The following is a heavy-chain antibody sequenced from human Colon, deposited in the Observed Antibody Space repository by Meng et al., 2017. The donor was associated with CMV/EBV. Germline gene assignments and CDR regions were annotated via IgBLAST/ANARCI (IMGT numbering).Heavy chain of an antibody. V-gene: IGHV3-30*04. CDR1: GFTFSSYA. D-gene: IGHD2-2*01. Sequence: GESLKISCAASGFTFSSYAMHWVRQAPGKGLEWVAVISYDGSNKYYADSVKGRFTISRDNSKNTLYLQMNSLRAEDTAVYYCARDLVVIIPDDLWGQGTLVTVSS. CDR2: ISYDGSNK. CDR3: ARDLVVIIPDDL. J-gene: IGHJ5*02.